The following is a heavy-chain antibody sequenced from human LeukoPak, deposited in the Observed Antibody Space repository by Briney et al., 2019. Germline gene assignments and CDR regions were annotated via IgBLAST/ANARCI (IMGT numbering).Heavy chain of an antibody. CDR3: TTVISGSHKY. V-gene: IGHV3-15*01. J-gene: IGHJ4*02. CDR1: RFTVSNAW. Sequence: GGSLRLSCAASRFTVSNAWMSWVRQAPGEGLEWVGRIKSKTDGGKIGYAAPVKGRFTISRDESKNTLYLQMNSLRTEDTAVYYCTTVISGSHKYWGQGTLVTVSS. CDR2: IKSKTDGGKI. D-gene: IGHD6-19*01.